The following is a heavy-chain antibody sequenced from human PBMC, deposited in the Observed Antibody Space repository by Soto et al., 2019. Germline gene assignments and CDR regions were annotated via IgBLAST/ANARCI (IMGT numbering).Heavy chain of an antibody. J-gene: IGHJ5*02. Sequence: PSETLSLTCTVSGGSISSGGYYWSWIRQHPGKGLEWIGYIYYSGSTYYNPSLKSRVTISVDTSKNQFSLKLSSVTAADTAVYYCARDSLSYYDSSGHPLGWFDPWGQGTLVTVSS. CDR3: ARDSLSYYDSSGHPLGWFDP. CDR1: GGSISSGGYY. V-gene: IGHV4-31*03. CDR2: IYYSGST. D-gene: IGHD3-22*01.